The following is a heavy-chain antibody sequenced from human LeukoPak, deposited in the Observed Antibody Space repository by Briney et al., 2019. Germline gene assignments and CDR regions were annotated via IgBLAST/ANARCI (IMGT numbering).Heavy chain of an antibody. CDR2: IIPIFGTA. V-gene: IGHV1-69*01. Sequence: ASEKVSCKASVGTFSSYAISWVRQAPGQGLEWMGGIIPIFGTANYAQKFQGRVTITADESTSTAYMELSSLRSEDTAVYYCARGNIRKKEYYYDSSGLLYYYYYYMDVWGKGTTVTVSS. CDR3: ARGNIRKKEYYYDSSGLLYYYYYYMDV. CDR1: VGTFSSYA. J-gene: IGHJ6*03. D-gene: IGHD3-22*01.